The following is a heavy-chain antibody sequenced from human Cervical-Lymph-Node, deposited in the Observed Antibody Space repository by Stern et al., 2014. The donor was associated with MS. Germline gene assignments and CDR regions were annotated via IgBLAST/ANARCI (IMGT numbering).Heavy chain of an antibody. Sequence: VQLVESGGGVVQPGRSLRLSCAASGFTFSSYAMHWVRQAPGKGLEWVAVISYDGSNKYYADSVKGRFTISRDNSKNTLYLQMNSLRAEDTAVYYCARDTAAAGSFDYWGQGTLVTVSS. CDR1: GFTFSSYA. J-gene: IGHJ4*02. D-gene: IGHD6-13*01. CDR3: ARDTAAAGSFDY. CDR2: ISYDGSNK. V-gene: IGHV3-30-3*01.